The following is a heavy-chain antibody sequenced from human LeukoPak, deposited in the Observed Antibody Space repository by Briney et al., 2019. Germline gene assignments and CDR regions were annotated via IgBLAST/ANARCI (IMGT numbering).Heavy chain of an antibody. CDR2: IFGSDGRT. J-gene: IGHJ4*02. CDR3: AKTRGPAATHPDY. Sequence: GGSLRLSCAASGFTFSSYAMTWVRQAPGKGLEWVSAIFGSDGRTFYADAVKGRFTISRDKSKNTLYLQMNSLRAEDTAIYYCAKTRGPAATHPDYWGQGILVTVSS. D-gene: IGHD6-25*01. V-gene: IGHV3-23*01. CDR1: GFTFSSYA.